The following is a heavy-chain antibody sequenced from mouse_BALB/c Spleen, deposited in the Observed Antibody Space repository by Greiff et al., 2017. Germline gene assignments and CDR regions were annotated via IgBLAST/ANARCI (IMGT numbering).Heavy chain of an antibody. CDR2: IGPENGNT. D-gene: IGHD2-3*01. J-gene: IGHJ3*01. CDR1: GFNITDYY. Sequence: EVKLVESGAELVRPGAFVKLSCTASGFNITDYYMHWVKQRPEQGLEWIGWIGPENGNTIYAPNFQGKASITAITSSNTAYLQLSSLTSEDTAVYYCARGGDGYPHWFAYWGQGTLVTVSA. V-gene: IGHV14-1*02. CDR3: ARGGDGYPHWFAY.